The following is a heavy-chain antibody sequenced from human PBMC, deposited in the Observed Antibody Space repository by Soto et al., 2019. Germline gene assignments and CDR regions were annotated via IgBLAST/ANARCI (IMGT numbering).Heavy chain of an antibody. V-gene: IGHV3-30*18. CDR3: AKDEITMVRGVPAPLPDY. Sequence: QVQLVESGGGVVQPGRSLRLSCAASGFTFSSYGMHWVRQAPGKGLAWVAVISYDGSNKYYADSVKGRFTISRDNSKNTLYLQMNSLRAEDTAVYYCAKDEITMVRGVPAPLPDYWGQGTLVTVSS. J-gene: IGHJ4*02. CDR2: ISYDGSNK. CDR1: GFTFSSYG. D-gene: IGHD3-10*01.